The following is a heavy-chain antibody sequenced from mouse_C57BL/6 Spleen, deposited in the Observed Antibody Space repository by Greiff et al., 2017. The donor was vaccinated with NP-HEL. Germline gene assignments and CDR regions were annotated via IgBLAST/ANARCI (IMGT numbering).Heavy chain of an antibody. D-gene: IGHD2-1*01. CDR2: IYPGDGDT. V-gene: IGHV1-82*01. J-gene: IGHJ3*01. CDR3: ARRGDGNFAWFAY. Sequence: VQLQQSGPELVKPGASVKISCKASGYAFSSSWMNWVKQRPGKGLEWIGRIYPGDGDTNYNGKFKGKATLTADKSSSTAYMQLSSLTSEDSAVYFCARRGDGNFAWFAYWGQGTLVTVSA. CDR1: GYAFSSSW.